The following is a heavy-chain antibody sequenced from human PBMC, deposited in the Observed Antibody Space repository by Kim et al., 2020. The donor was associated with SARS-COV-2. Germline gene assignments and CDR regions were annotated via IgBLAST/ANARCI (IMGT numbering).Heavy chain of an antibody. J-gene: IGHJ4*02. CDR3: ARLDYDTSGRRYYFDY. V-gene: IGHV4-39*01. Sequence: PSRKSRVVISVDTSKNQFSLQLTSMTAADTALYYCARLDYDTSGRRYYFDYWGQGTLVTVSS. D-gene: IGHD3-22*01.